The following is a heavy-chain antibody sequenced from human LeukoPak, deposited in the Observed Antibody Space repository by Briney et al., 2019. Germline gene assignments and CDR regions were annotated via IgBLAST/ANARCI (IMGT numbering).Heavy chain of an antibody. CDR3: AGMVYDSNLRGDY. D-gene: IGHD3-22*01. CDR2: IYHSGST. CDR1: GGSISSDGYS. V-gene: IGHV4-30-2*01. Sequence: SQTLSLTCAVSGGSISSDGYSWSWIRQPPGKGLEWIGYIYHSGSTYYNPSLKSRVTISVDRSKNQFSLKLSSVTAADTAVYYCAGMVYDSNLRGDYWGQGTLVTVSS. J-gene: IGHJ4*02.